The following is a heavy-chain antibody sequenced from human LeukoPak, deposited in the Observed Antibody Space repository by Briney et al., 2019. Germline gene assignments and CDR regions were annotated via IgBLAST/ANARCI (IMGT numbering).Heavy chain of an antibody. J-gene: IGHJ6*02. D-gene: IGHD6-13*01. CDR1: GFTFSSYA. CDR3: AKDSTAAVAGMDV. Sequence: GGSLRLSCAASGFTFSSYAMSWVRQAPGKGLEWVSGISWNSVSIGYADSVKGRFTISRDNAKNSLYLQMNSLRAEDTALYYCAKDSTAAVAGMDVWGQGTTVTVSS. V-gene: IGHV3-9*01. CDR2: ISWNSVSI.